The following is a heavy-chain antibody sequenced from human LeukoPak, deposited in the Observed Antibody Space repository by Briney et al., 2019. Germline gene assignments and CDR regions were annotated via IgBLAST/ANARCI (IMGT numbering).Heavy chain of an antibody. CDR2: IKSKADGGTT. V-gene: IGHV3-15*01. Sequence: GGSLRLSCAASGFTFSNAWMSWVRQAPGKGLEWVGRIKSKADGGTTDYVAPVKGRFTISRDDSKNTLYLQMNSLKTEDTAVYYCTTVSRGDAYDYWGQGTLVTVSS. CDR1: GFTFSNAW. CDR3: TTVSRGDAYDY. J-gene: IGHJ4*02. D-gene: IGHD2-21*01.